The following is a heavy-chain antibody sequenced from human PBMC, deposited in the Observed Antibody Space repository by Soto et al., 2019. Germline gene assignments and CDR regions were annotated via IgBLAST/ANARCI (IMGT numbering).Heavy chain of an antibody. CDR1: GYTFTGYY. J-gene: IGHJ4*02. D-gene: IGHD2-2*01. Sequence: ASVKVSCKASGYTFTGYYMHWLRQAPGQGLEWMGWINPNSGGTNYAQKFQGRVTMTRDTSISTAYMELSRLRSDDTAVYYCARDIVVVPAAPLGASYWGQGTLVTVSS. V-gene: IGHV1-2*02. CDR2: INPNSGGT. CDR3: ARDIVVVPAAPLGASY.